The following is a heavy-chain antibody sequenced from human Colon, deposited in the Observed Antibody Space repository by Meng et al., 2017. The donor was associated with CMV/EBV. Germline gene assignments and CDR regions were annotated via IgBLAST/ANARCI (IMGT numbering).Heavy chain of an antibody. D-gene: IGHD2-15*01. CDR3: TRDIVL. J-gene: IGHJ4*02. CDR1: GFTFSTQY. V-gene: IGHV1-46*01. Sequence: QEQLVQSGAEVKKPGASVKVSCKASGFTFSTQYIHWVRQAPGQGLEWLGIIKPSGGSTGYAQKFRGRVTMTRDTSTSTVYMELSSLRSEDTAMYYCTRDIVLWGQGTLVTVSS. CDR2: IKPSGGST.